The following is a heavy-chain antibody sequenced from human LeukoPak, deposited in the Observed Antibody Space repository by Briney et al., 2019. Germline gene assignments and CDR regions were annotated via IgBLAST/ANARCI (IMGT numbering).Heavy chain of an antibody. CDR2: IIPILGIA. V-gene: IGHV1-69*02. J-gene: IGHJ4*02. CDR1: GGTFSSYT. Sequence: GASVKVSCKASGGTFSSYTISWVRQAPGQGLEWMGRIIPILGIANYAQKFQGRVTITADKSTSTAYMELSSLGSEDTAVYYCATRYSSSSYYFDYWGQGTRVTVSS. D-gene: IGHD6-13*01. CDR3: ATRYSSSSYYFDY.